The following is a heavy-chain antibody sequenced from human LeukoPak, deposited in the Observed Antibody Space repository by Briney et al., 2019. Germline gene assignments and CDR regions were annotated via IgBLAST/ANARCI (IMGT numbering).Heavy chain of an antibody. V-gene: IGHV1-2*02. J-gene: IGHJ6*02. Sequence: ASVKVSCKASGYTFTGYYMHWVRQAPGQGLEWMGWINPNSGGTNYAQKFQGRVTMTRDTSISTAYMELSRLRSDDTAVYYCARGRGYYQLLWCMDVWGQGTTVTVSS. D-gene: IGHD2-2*01. CDR3: ARGRGYYQLLWCMDV. CDR1: GYTFTGYY. CDR2: INPNSGGT.